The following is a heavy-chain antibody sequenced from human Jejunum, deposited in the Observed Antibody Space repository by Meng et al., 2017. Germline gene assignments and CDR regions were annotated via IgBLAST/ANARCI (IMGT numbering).Heavy chain of an antibody. CDR3: TRVRDGMATFDY. Sequence: QVNLQEPGPGLVKPSGTLSLTCTISVDSISSDNYYWSSIRQPPGKVQELIGYIYYSGSTDHNPSLKSRVTMSVDTSRNQFSLNLSSVTAADTAVYYCTRVRDGMATFDYWGQGTLVTVSS. CDR2: IYYSGST. J-gene: IGHJ4*02. CDR1: VDSISSDNYY. D-gene: IGHD5-24*01. V-gene: IGHV4-61*01.